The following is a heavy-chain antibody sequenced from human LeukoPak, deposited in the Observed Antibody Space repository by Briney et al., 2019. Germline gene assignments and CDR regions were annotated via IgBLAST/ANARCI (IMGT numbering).Heavy chain of an antibody. CDR1: GFTFSSYS. D-gene: IGHD1-1*01. Sequence: GGSLRLSCAASGFTFSSYSLNWVRQAPGKGLEWVSSIRFTGSYIYYADSVKGRFTISRDNAKNILYLQMNSLRAEDTAVYYCARDSPRTGPWGQGILVTVSS. J-gene: IGHJ5*02. CDR3: ARDSPRTGP. CDR2: IRFTGSYI. V-gene: IGHV3-21*01.